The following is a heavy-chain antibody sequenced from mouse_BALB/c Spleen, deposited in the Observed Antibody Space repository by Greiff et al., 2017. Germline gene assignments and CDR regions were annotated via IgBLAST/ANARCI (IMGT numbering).Heavy chain of an antibody. J-gene: IGHJ2*01. V-gene: IGHV14-4*02. CDR2: IDPENGDT. CDR3: NRGGSSYFDY. D-gene: IGHD1-1*01. Sequence: EVKLQQSGAELVRSGASVKLSCTASGFNIKDYYMHWVKQRPEQGLEWIGWIDPENGDTEYAPKFQGKATMTADTSSNTAYLQLSSLTSEDTAVYYCNRGGSSYFDYWGQGTTLTVSS. CDR1: GFNIKDYY.